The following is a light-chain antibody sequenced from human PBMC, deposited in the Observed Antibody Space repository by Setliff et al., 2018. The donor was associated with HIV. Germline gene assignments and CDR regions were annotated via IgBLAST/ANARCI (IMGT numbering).Light chain of an antibody. CDR1: SSDVGGYNY. J-gene: IGLJ1*01. CDR2: EVS. V-gene: IGLV2-14*01. Sequence: QSALTQPASVSGSPGQSITISCTGTSSDVGGYNYVSWYQQHPGNAPKLMIFEVSNRPSGVSNRFSGSKSGNTASLTISGLQAEDEADYYCSSYTSSSLYVFRTGTKVTVL. CDR3: SSYTSSSLYV.